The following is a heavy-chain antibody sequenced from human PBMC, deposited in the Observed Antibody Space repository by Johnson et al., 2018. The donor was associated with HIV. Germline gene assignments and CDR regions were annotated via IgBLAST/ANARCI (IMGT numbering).Heavy chain of an antibody. J-gene: IGHJ3*02. V-gene: IGHV3-7*02. Sequence: VQLVESGGGLVQPGGSLRLSCTASGFTFSSNWMNWVRQAPWKGLEWVANIKEDGSEKYYVDSVRGRFTISRDNSKNTLYLQMNSLRAEDTAVYYCARACRDGYTCDAFDIWGQGTMVTVSS. D-gene: IGHD5-24*01. CDR1: GFTFSSNW. CDR2: IKEDGSEK. CDR3: ARACRDGYTCDAFDI.